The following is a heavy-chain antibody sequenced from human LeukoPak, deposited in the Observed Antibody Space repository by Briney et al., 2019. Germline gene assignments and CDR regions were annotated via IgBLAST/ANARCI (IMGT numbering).Heavy chain of an antibody. CDR1: GFTFSSYG. Sequence: GGSLRLSCAASGFTFSSYGMHWVRQAPGKGLEWVACIRYDGSNKYYADSVKGRFTISRDNSKNTLYLQMNSLRAEDTAVYSCAKVTFQELGPLPRGGASNYYDSFDYWGQGTLVTVSS. CDR2: IRYDGSNK. V-gene: IGHV3-30*02. D-gene: IGHD3-22*01. J-gene: IGHJ4*02. CDR3: AKVTFQELGPLPRGGASNYYDSFDY.